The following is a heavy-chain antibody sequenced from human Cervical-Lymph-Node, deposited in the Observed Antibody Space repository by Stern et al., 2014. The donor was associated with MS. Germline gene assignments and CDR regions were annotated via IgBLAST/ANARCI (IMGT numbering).Heavy chain of an antibody. CDR3: ARGRPYYHDSSDYPGAYYYYGMDV. D-gene: IGHD3-22*01. V-gene: IGHV3-9*01. CDR1: GFNFKDYA. Sequence: EVQLVESGGGLVQPGRSLRLSCTTSGFNFKDYAFFWVRQGPGKGLEWVSGISWNSGSIGYVPSVKGRFTISRDNAKNSLYLQMNRLTAEDTALYYCARGRPYYHDSSDYPGAYYYYGMDVWGQGTTVIVSS. J-gene: IGHJ6*02. CDR2: ISWNSGSI.